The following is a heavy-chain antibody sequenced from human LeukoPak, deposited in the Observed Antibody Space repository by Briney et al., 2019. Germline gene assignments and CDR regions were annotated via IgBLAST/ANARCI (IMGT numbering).Heavy chain of an antibody. CDR1: GFTFSSYA. J-gene: IGHJ4*02. CDR3: AKGQGSSWYEFDY. CDR2: ISGSGGST. Sequence: GGSLRLSCAASGFTFSSYAMSWARQAPGKGLEWVSAISGSGGSTYYADSVKGRFTISRDNSKNTLYLQMNSLRAEDTAVYYCAKGQGSSWYEFDYWGQGTLVTVSS. V-gene: IGHV3-23*01. D-gene: IGHD6-13*01.